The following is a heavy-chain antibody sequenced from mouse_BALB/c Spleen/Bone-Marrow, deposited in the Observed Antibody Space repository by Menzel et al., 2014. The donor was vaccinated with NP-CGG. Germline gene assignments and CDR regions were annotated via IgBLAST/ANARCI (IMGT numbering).Heavy chain of an antibody. Sequence: EVKLMESGAELVKPGASVKLSCTASGFNIKDTYMHWVKQRPEQGLEWIGRIDPANGNTKYDPKFQGKATIIADTSSNTAYLQLSSLTSEDTAVYYCARGYYDYVYAMDYWGQGTSVTVSS. V-gene: IGHV14-3*02. CDR3: ARGYYDYVYAMDY. J-gene: IGHJ4*01. D-gene: IGHD2-4*01. CDR1: GFNIKDTY. CDR2: IDPANGNT.